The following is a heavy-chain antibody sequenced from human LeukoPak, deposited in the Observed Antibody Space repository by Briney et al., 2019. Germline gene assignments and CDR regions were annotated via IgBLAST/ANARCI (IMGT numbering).Heavy chain of an antibody. D-gene: IGHD3-22*01. CDR1: GGSISSGGYS. CDR2: IYHSGST. V-gene: IGHV4-30-2*01. J-gene: IGHJ3*02. Sequence: SQTLSLTFAVSGGSISSGGYSWSWIRQPPGKGLEWIGYIYHSGSTYYNPPLKTRVTISVDRSKNQFSLKLSSVTAADTAVYYCARDYYDSSGTNAFDIWGQGTMVTVSS. CDR3: ARDYYDSSGTNAFDI.